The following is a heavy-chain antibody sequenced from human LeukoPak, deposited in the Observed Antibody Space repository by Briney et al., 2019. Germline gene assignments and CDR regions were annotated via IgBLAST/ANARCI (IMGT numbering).Heavy chain of an antibody. V-gene: IGHV3-74*01. J-gene: IGHJ4*01. CDR3: ARYSSSSGGASYYLDY. CDR1: GFTLRNYW. D-gene: IGHD6-6*01. Sequence: GGSLRLSCTASGFTLRNYWMHWVRQVPGKRLVWVSSISGDGSDTKYADSVQGRYTNTRDNAKNILYLQINSLRSEDTAVYYCARYSSSSGGASYYLDYWGHGTLVTVSS. CDR2: ISGDGSDT.